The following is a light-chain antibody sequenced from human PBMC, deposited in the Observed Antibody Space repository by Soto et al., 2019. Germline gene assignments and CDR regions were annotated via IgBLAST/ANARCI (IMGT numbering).Light chain of an antibody. V-gene: IGKV3-11*01. Sequence: DIVMTQSPATLSLSPGERATLSCRASQSVSSYLAWYQQKPGQAPRLLIYDASNRATGIPARFSGSGSGTDFTLTISSLQPEDFATYYCQQSYSTPRTFGQGTKVDIK. CDR2: DAS. CDR1: QSVSSY. J-gene: IGKJ1*01. CDR3: QQSYSTPRT.